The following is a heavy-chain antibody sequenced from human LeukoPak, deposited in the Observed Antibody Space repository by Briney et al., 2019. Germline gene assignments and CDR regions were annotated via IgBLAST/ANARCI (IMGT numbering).Heavy chain of an antibody. CDR1: GFTFSSYA. V-gene: IGHV3-30*04. CDR2: ISYDGSNK. CDR3: AKDDTQLATDY. Sequence: PGGSLRLSCAASGFTFSSYAMHWVRQAPGKGLEWVAVISYDGSNKYYADSVKGRFTISRDNSKNTLYLQMNSLRAEDTAVYYCAKDDTQLATDYWGQGTLVTVSS. D-gene: IGHD6-13*01. J-gene: IGHJ4*02.